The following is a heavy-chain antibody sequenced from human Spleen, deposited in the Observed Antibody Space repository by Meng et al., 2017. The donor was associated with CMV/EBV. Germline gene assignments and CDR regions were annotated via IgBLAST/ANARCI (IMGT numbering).Heavy chain of an antibody. CDR3: ARGWRYGSGSYQFDY. D-gene: IGHD3-10*01. CDR1: GGSISNYY. J-gene: IGHJ4*02. Sequence: GSLRLSCTVSGGSISNYYWSWIRQPPGKGLEWIGYIYYSGSTNYNPSLKSRVTISVDTSKNQFSLKLSSVTAADTAVYYCARGWRYGSGSYQFDYWGQGTLVTVSS. V-gene: IGHV4-59*01. CDR2: IYYSGST.